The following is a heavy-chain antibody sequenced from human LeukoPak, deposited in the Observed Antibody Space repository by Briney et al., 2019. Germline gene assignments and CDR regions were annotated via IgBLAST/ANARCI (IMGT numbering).Heavy chain of an antibody. D-gene: IGHD6-6*01. Sequence: SETLSLTCAVYGGSFSGYYWSWIRKPPGKGREWIGEINHRGSTNYNPSLKSRVTISVDTSKNQFSLKLSSVTAADTAVYYCARGIIRGPIAARPRDYWGQGTLVTVSS. CDR2: INHRGST. CDR1: GGSFSGYY. J-gene: IGHJ4*02. V-gene: IGHV4-34*01. CDR3: ARGIIRGPIAARPRDY.